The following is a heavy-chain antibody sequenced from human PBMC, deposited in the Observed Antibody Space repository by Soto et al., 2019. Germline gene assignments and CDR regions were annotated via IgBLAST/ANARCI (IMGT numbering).Heavy chain of an antibody. Sequence: QVQLQESGPGLVKPSQTLSLTCTVSGGSISSGGYYWSWIRQHPGKGLEWIGYIYYSGRTYYNPSIKSRLTISVDTSKIQFSVKLSSVTAADTAVYYCARYCSGGSCFSSHFDYWGQGTLVTVSS. CDR3: ARYCSGGSCFSSHFDY. CDR1: GGSISSGGYY. D-gene: IGHD2-15*01. J-gene: IGHJ4*02. CDR2: IYYSGRT. V-gene: IGHV4-31*03.